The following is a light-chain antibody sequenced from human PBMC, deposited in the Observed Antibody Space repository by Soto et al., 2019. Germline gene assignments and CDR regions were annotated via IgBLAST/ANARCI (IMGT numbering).Light chain of an antibody. V-gene: IGLV2-8*01. CDR3: SSYASIGTWV. Sequence: QSALTQPPSASGSPGQSVTLSCTGTSSDVGRYNYVSWYQQHPNKAPKLIISEVYKRPSGVPARFSGSKSGNTASLTVSGLPADDEDDYYCSSYASIGTWVFGTGTKLTVL. CDR1: SSDVGRYNY. CDR2: EVY. J-gene: IGLJ1*01.